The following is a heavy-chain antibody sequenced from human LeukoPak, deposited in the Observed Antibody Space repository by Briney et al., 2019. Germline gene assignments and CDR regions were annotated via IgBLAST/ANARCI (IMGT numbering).Heavy chain of an antibody. D-gene: IGHD1-14*01. J-gene: IGHJ4*02. Sequence: GGSLRLSCAASGFNFRVYWMSWARQAPGKGLEWVASLNQDADREYYVDSVKGRFTISRDNAKNSLYLQMDSLRVEDTAVYYCARATTASARDHWGQGTLVTVSS. V-gene: IGHV3-7*01. CDR2: LNQDADRE. CDR1: GFNFRVYW. CDR3: ARATTASARDH.